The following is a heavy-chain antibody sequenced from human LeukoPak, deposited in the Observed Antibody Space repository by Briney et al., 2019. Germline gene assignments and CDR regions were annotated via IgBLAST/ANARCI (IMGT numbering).Heavy chain of an antibody. CDR3: ARLGIAAAGTILNWFDP. CDR1: GGSFSGYY. CDR2: INHSGST. V-gene: IGHV4-34*01. Sequence: SETLSLTCAVYGGSFSGYYWSWIRQPPGKGLEWTGEINHSGSTNYNPSLKSRVTISVDTSKNQFSLKLSSVTAADTAVYYCARLGIAAAGTILNWFDPWGQGTLVTVSS. D-gene: IGHD6-13*01. J-gene: IGHJ5*02.